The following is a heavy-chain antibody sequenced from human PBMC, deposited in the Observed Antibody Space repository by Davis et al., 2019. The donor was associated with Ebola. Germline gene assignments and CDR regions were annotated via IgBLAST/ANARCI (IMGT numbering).Heavy chain of an antibody. CDR2: IYYSGST. D-gene: IGHD1-7*01. V-gene: IGHV4-59*12. Sequence: MPGGSLRLSCTVSGGSISSYYWSWIRQPPGKGLEWIGYIYYSGSTNYNPSLKSRVTISVDTSKNQFSLQLNSVTPEDTAVYYCARDRGTGTPFDYWGQGTLVTVSS. CDR3: ARDRGTGTPFDY. J-gene: IGHJ4*02. CDR1: GGSISSYY.